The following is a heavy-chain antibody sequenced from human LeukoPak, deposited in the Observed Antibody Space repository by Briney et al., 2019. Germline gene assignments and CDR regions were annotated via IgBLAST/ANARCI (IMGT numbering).Heavy chain of an antibody. Sequence: GGSLRLSCAASGFTFTNYVMTWVRQAPGKGLEWVSAISGSGGSTYYAHSVKGRFTVSRDNSKNTVYLQMNSLRAEDTAVYYCARGNWNKLEVFDYWGQGTLVTVSS. CDR2: ISGSGGST. D-gene: IGHD1/OR15-1a*01. CDR1: GFTFTNYV. CDR3: ARGNWNKLEVFDY. J-gene: IGHJ4*02. V-gene: IGHV3-23*01.